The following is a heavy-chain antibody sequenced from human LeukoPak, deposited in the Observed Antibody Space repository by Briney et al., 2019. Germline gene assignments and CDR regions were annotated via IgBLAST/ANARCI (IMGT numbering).Heavy chain of an antibody. Sequence: GGSLRLSCAASGFTFSSYSMNWVRQAPGMGLEWDSSISSSSSYIYYADSVKGRFTISRDNAKNSLYLQMNSLRAEDTAVYYCAKGRGDGSGSPQFDYWGQGTLVTVSS. CDR1: GFTFSSYS. CDR2: ISSSSSYI. V-gene: IGHV3-21*04. J-gene: IGHJ4*02. CDR3: AKGRGDGSGSPQFDY. D-gene: IGHD3-10*01.